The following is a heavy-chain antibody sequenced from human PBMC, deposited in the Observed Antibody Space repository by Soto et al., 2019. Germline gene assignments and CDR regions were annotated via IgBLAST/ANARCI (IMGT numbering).Heavy chain of an antibody. CDR3: ARSEETYYYYYGMDV. CDR2: IYYSGST. Sequence: SETLSLTCTVAGGSISSYYWSWIRQPPGKGLEWIGYIYYSGSTNYNPSLKSRVTISVDTSKNQFSLKLSSVTAADTAVYYCARSEETYYYYYGMDVWGQGTTVTVSS. J-gene: IGHJ6*02. CDR1: GGSISSYY. V-gene: IGHV4-59*01.